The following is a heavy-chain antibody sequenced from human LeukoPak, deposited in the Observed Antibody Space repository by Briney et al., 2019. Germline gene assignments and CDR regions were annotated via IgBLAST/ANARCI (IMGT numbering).Heavy chain of an antibody. CDR3: ARDIERYSSPLNWFDP. J-gene: IGHJ5*02. Sequence: SETLSLTCTVSGGSISSCYWSWIRQPAGKGLEWIGRIYTSGSTNYNPSLKSRVTMSVDTSKNQFSLKLSSVTAADTAVYYCARDIERYSSPLNWFDPWGQGTLVTVSS. CDR1: GGSISSCY. V-gene: IGHV4-4*07. CDR2: IYTSGST. D-gene: IGHD6-13*01.